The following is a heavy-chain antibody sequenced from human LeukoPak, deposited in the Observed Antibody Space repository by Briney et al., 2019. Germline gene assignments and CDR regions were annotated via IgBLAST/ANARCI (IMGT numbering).Heavy chain of an antibody. CDR2: FDPEDGET. J-gene: IGHJ4*02. CDR1: GYTLTELS. D-gene: IGHD2-21*01. Sequence: APVKVSCKVSGYTLTELSMHWVRQAPGKGLEWMGGFDPEDGETIYAQKFQGRVTMTRDTSTSTVYMELSSLRSEDTAVYYCARSIFRGDCYKDYWGQGTLVTVSS. V-gene: IGHV1-24*01. CDR3: ARSIFRGDCYKDY.